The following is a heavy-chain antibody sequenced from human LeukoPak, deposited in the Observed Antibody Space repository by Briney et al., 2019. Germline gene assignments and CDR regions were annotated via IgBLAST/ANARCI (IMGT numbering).Heavy chain of an antibody. D-gene: IGHD1-26*01. CDR1: GGTFSSYA. Sequence: SVKVSCKASGGTFSSYAFSWVRQAPGQGLEWMGGIIPIFGTANYAQKFQGRVTITADVSTSTAYMELSSLRSEDTAVYYCAREWEKEAFDIWGQGTMVTVSS. V-gene: IGHV1-69*13. CDR3: AREWEKEAFDI. CDR2: IIPIFGTA. J-gene: IGHJ3*02.